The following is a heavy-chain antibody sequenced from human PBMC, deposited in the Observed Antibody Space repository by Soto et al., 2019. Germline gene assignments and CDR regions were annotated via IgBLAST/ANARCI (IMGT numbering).Heavy chain of an antibody. Sequence: ASVKVSCKASGYTFTSYDINWVRQAPGQGLEWMGWINPNSGGTNYAQKFQGWATMTRDTSISTAYMELSRLRSDDTAVYYCATQRSEWELSFDYWGQGTLVTVSS. CDR2: INPNSGGT. CDR1: GYTFTSYD. D-gene: IGHD1-26*01. V-gene: IGHV1-2*04. J-gene: IGHJ4*02. CDR3: ATQRSEWELSFDY.